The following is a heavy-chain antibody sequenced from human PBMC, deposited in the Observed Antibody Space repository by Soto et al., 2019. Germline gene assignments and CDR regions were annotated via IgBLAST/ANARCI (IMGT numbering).Heavy chain of an antibody. CDR1: GRTFSTYT. D-gene: IGHD3-22*01. CDR2: IIPIFGTA. CDR3: ARSQDSSGYWNSCFDP. Sequence: SVKVSFKSSGRTFSTYTLAWVPQAPVQGLEWVGGIIPIFGTANYPQKFKGRVTITADESTSTAYMELSSLRSEDTAVYYCARSQDSSGYWNSCFDPWGQGTLVTVSS. V-gene: IGHV1-69*13. J-gene: IGHJ5*02.